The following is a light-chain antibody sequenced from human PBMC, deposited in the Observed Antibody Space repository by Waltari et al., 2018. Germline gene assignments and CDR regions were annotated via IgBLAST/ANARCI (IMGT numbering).Light chain of an antibody. CDR3: QQTNTVPLT. V-gene: IGKV1-39*01. J-gene: IGKJ4*01. CDR1: HSITTY. CDR2: AAS. Sequence: DTQMTQSPSSLSASVGDRVTITCRASHSITTYLNWYQQKPGKAPNLLIYAASSLQSGVPSRFSGSGSGTEFTLTISSLRPEDFATYYCQQTNTVPLTFGGGTKVEIK.